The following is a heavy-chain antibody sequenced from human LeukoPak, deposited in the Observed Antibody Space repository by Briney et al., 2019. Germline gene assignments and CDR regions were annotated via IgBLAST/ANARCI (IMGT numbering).Heavy chain of an antibody. D-gene: IGHD3-9*01. Sequence: GGSLRLSCAVTGFRFSNYWMHWVRQAPGKGLVWVSRINIDGSSTSYADSVKGRLTISRDNAKNTLYLQMNSLRTEDTALYYCAKDIGGSFYDILTGYFDYWGQGTLVTVSS. CDR3: AKDIGGSFYDILTGYFDY. CDR2: INIDGSST. CDR1: GFRFSNYW. V-gene: IGHV3-74*01. J-gene: IGHJ4*02.